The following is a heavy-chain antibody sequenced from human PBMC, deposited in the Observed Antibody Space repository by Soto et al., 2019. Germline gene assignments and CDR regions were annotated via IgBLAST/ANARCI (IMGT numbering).Heavy chain of an antibody. CDR3: ARHDDFWSGFSHYFDY. Sequence: ESLKISCQASGYNFTTHWIAWVRQMPGKGLEWMGIIYPGDSDIRYSPSFQGQVTLSADKSINTAYLQWSSLKASDTAIYYCARHDDFWSGFSHYFDYWGQGTLVTVSS. D-gene: IGHD3-3*01. CDR2: IYPGDSDI. V-gene: IGHV5-51*01. CDR1: GYNFTTHW. J-gene: IGHJ4*02.